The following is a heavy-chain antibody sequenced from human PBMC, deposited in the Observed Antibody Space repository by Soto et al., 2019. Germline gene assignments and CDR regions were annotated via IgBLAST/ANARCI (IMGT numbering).Heavy chain of an antibody. CDR1: GGSFSGYY. D-gene: IGHD6-19*01. V-gene: IGHV4-34*01. Sequence: TLSLTCAVYGGSFSGYYWSWIRQPPGKGLEWIGEINHSGSTNYNPSLKSRVTISVDTSKNQFSLKLSSVTAADTAVYYCARGYGYSSGWYRVYFDYWGQGTLVTVSS. CDR3: ARGYGYSSGWYRVYFDY. J-gene: IGHJ4*02. CDR2: INHSGST.